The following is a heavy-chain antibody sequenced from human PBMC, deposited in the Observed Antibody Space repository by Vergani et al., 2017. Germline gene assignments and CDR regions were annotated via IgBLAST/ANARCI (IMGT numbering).Heavy chain of an antibody. V-gene: IGHV1-69*02. J-gene: IGHJ6*02. CDR3: AREGVEDAMDV. Sequence: QVQLVQSGAEVKKPGSSVKVPCKASGGTFSSYTISRVRQAPGQGLEWMGRIIPILGIANYAQKFQGRVTITADKSTSTAYMELSSLRSEDAAVYYCAREGVEDAMDVGGQGTTVTVSS. CDR1: GGTFSSYT. CDR2: IIPILGIA. D-gene: IGHD1-1*01.